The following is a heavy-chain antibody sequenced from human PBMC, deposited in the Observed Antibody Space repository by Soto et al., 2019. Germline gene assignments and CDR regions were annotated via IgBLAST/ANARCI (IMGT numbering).Heavy chain of an antibody. CDR3: ARGYFDAFDI. V-gene: IGHV1-69*02. CDR2: IIPILGIA. J-gene: IGHJ3*02. CDR1: GGTFSSYT. D-gene: IGHD5-18*01. Sequence: ASVKVSCKASGGTFSSYTISWVRQAPGQGLEWMGRIIPILGIANYAQKFQGRVTMTRNNSISTAYMELSSLRSEDTAVYYCARGYFDAFDIWGQGTMVTVS.